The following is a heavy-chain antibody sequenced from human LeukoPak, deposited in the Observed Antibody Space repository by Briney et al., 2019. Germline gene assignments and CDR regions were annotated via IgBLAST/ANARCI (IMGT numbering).Heavy chain of an antibody. CDR3: AKNNGMDV. V-gene: IGHV3-7*03. CDR1: GFALSSHW. J-gene: IGHJ6*02. CDR2: VNRDGSGT. Sequence: GGSLRLSCAASGFALSSHWMTWVRQVPGRGPEWVANVNRDGSGTYYLDSVKGRFTISKDNAKNSLYLQMNSLRAEDTALYHCAKNNGMDVWGQGTTVIVSS.